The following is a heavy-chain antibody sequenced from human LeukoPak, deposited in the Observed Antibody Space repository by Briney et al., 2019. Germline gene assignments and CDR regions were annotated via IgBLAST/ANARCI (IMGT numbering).Heavy chain of an antibody. Sequence: SETLSLTCAVYGGSFSGYYWSWIRQPPGKGLEWIGEINHSGSTNYNPSLKSRVTISVDTSKNQFSLKLSSVTAADTAVYYCARETTGLARYFDYWGQGTLVTVSS. D-gene: IGHD4-11*01. V-gene: IGHV4-34*01. J-gene: IGHJ4*02. CDR1: GGSFSGYY. CDR3: ARETTGLARYFDY. CDR2: INHSGST.